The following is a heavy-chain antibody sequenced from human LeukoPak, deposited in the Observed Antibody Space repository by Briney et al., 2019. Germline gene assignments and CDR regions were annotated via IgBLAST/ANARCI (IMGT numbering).Heavy chain of an antibody. J-gene: IGHJ3*02. D-gene: IGHD3-22*01. Sequence: GGSLRLSCAASGFTFSSYAMSWVRQAPGKGLEWVSSISGSGGSTYYADSVKGRFTISRDNSKNTLYLQMNSLRAGDTAVYYCARGKAYYYDSSGYSTPEHAFDIWGQGTMVTVSS. V-gene: IGHV3-23*01. CDR1: GFTFSSYA. CDR2: ISGSGGST. CDR3: ARGKAYYYDSSGYSTPEHAFDI.